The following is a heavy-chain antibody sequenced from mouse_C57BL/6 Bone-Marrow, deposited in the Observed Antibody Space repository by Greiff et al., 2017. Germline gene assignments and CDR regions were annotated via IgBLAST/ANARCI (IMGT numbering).Heavy chain of an antibody. CDR1: GYTFTSYW. D-gene: IGHD2-4*01. CDR3: ARSGDYDENYYAMDY. J-gene: IGHJ4*01. CDR2: IDPSDSYT. Sequence: VQLQQPGAELVMPGASVKLSCKASGYTFTSYWMHWVKQRPGQGLEWIGEIDPSDSYTNYNQKFKGNSTLTVDKSSSTAYMQLSSLTSEDSAVYYGARSGDYDENYYAMDYWGQGTSVTVSS. V-gene: IGHV1-69*01.